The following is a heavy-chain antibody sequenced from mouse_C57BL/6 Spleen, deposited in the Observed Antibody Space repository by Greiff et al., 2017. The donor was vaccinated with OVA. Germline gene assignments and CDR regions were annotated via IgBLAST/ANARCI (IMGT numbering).Heavy chain of an antibody. Sequence: VQLVESGAELVRPGASVTLSCKASGYTFTDYEMHWVKQTPVHGLEWIGAIDPETGGTAYNQKFKGKAILTADKSSSTAYMELRSLTSEDSAVYYCTSGLRPWFAYWGQGTLVTVSA. D-gene: IGHD2-4*01. V-gene: IGHV1-15*01. CDR1: GYTFTDYE. CDR3: TSGLRPWFAY. CDR2: IDPETGGT. J-gene: IGHJ3*01.